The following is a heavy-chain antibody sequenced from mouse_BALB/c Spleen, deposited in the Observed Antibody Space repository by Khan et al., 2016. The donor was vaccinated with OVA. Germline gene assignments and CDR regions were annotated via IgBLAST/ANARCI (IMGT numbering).Heavy chain of an antibody. D-gene: IGHD3-2*02. CDR3: AREEALYYFDY. V-gene: IGHV1S132*01. J-gene: IGHJ2*01. Sequence: VQLQQSGAELVRPGASVKLSCKTSGYIFTSYWIHWVKQRSGQGLERIARIYHRTHTKYYNEKLKDKATLPADKSSSTAYMQLSSLKSEDSAVYFCAREEALYYFDYWGQGTTLTVSS. CDR1: GYIFTSYW. CDR2: IYHRTHTK.